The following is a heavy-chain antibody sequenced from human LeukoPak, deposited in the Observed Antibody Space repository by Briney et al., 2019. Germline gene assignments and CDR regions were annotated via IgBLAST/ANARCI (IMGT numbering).Heavy chain of an antibody. Sequence: PGGSLRLSCAASGITFSSYAMNWVRQAPRKGLEWVSGISGSGGSTYYADSVEGRFTISRDNAKNTLYLEMNSLRAEDTAVYYCAKDRSAARVGATPTYYFDYWGQGTLVTVSS. V-gene: IGHV3-23*01. CDR2: ISGSGGST. J-gene: IGHJ4*02. CDR1: GITFSSYA. D-gene: IGHD1-26*01. CDR3: AKDRSAARVGATPTYYFDY.